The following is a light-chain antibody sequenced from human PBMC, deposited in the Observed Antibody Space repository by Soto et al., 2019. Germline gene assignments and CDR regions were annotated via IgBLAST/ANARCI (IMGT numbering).Light chain of an antibody. CDR2: EVS. CDR3: CSYAGTSTHTV. J-gene: IGLJ7*01. V-gene: IGLV2-23*02. CDR1: SSDVGSYNR. Sequence: QSALTQPASVSGSPGQSITISCTGTSSDVGSYNRVSWYQQHPGKAPKLIISEVSKRPSGISDRFSGSKSGSTASLTISGLQAEDEADYYCCSYAGTSTHTVFGGGTQLTVL.